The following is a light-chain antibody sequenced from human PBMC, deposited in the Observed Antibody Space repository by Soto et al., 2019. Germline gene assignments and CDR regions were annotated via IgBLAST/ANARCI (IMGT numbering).Light chain of an antibody. CDR1: QRVSGW. J-gene: IGKJ1*01. Sequence: DIQMTQSPSTLSASVGDRLTMTCRASQRVSGWLAWYQQKPGKAPNLLIYAASNLESGVPSRFSGSGSGTEFALIISSLQPDDFATYYCQQYDTYPWTFGQGTKVEIK. CDR2: AAS. CDR3: QQYDTYPWT. V-gene: IGKV1-5*01.